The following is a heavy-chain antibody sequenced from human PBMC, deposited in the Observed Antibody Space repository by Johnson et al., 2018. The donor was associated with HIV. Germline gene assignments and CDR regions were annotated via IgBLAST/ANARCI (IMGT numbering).Heavy chain of an antibody. J-gene: IGHJ3*02. CDR3: ARVGGINDYGDPGDAFDI. CDR2: INWNGGST. D-gene: IGHD4-17*01. V-gene: IGHV3-20*04. Sequence: EKLVESGGGVVRPGGSLRLSCAASGFTFDDYGMSWVRQAPGMGLEWVSGINWNGGSTGYADSVKGRFTISRDNAKNSLYLQMNSLRAEDTALYYCARVGGINDYGDPGDAFDIWGQGTMVTVSS. CDR1: GFTFDDYG.